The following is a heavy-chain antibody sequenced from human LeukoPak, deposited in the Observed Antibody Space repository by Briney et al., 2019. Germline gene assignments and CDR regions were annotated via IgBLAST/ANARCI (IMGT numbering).Heavy chain of an antibody. V-gene: IGHV4-39*01. CDR1: GGSISNSSYY. CDR2: IYYSGST. Sequence: PSETLSLTCTVSGGSISNSSYYWGWIRQPPGKGLEWIGSIYYSGSTYYNPSLKSRVTISVDTSKNQFSLKLSSVTAADTAVYYCARHVRWELRGKMYYFDYWGQGTLVTVSS. CDR3: ARHVRWELRGKMYYFDY. J-gene: IGHJ4*02. D-gene: IGHD1-26*01.